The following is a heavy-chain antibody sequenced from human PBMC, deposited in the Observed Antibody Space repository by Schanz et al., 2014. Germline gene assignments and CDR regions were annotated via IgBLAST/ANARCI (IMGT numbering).Heavy chain of an antibody. CDR3: ARCMGEWLIYPNWFDP. Sequence: EVQLVESGGGLIQPGGSLRLSCAASGFTVSSNYMSWVRQAPGKGLEWVAVIYSGGSTFYTDSVKGRFTISRDNSKNTLYLQMNSLRAEDTALYFCARCMGEWLIYPNWFDPWGQGTLVTVSS. V-gene: IGHV3-53*01. D-gene: IGHD3-3*01. CDR2: IYSGGST. J-gene: IGHJ5*02. CDR1: GFTVSSNY.